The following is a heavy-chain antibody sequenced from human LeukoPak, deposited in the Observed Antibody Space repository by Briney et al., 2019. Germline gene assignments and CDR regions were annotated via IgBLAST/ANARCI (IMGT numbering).Heavy chain of an antibody. J-gene: IGHJ5*02. Sequence: ASVKVSCKASGYTFTGYYMHWVRQAPGQGLEWMGRINTNSGGTNYAQKFQVKVTMTRDTSISTAYMELSRLRSDDTAVYYCARGGLRGVPAASSVRFDPWGQGTLVTVSS. CDR3: ARGGLRGVPAASSVRFDP. D-gene: IGHD2-2*01. V-gene: IGHV1-2*06. CDR1: GYTFTGYY. CDR2: INTNSGGT.